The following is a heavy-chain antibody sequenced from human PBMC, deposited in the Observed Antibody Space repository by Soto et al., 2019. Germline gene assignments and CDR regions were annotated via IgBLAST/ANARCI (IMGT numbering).Heavy chain of an antibody. CDR1: GFTVSSNY. CDR2: IYSGGNT. CDR3: GRGPQADSQLLRVDY. J-gene: IGHJ4*02. Sequence: EVQLVESGGGLVQPGGSLRLSCAASGFTVSSNYMSWVRQAPGKGLEWVSVIYSGGNTYYADSVKDRFSISRDKSKNTLFLQMNSLRAEDTAMYYCGRGPQADSQLLRVDYWGQGTLVTVSS. V-gene: IGHV3-66*01. D-gene: IGHD2-2*01.